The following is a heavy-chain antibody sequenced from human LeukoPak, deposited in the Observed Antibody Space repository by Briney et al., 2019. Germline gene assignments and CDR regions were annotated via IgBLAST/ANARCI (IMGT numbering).Heavy chain of an antibody. Sequence: ASVKVSCKASGYTFTGYYMHWVRQAPGQGLEWMGWIRPKSGGTNYSHKFQGRVTMTRDTSIRTAYMELRSMRPDDTAVYYCARSKRRGDLLDYWGQGILVTVSS. V-gene: IGHV1-2*02. J-gene: IGHJ4*02. CDR3: ARSKRRGDLLDY. D-gene: IGHD2-21*02. CDR2: IRPKSGGT. CDR1: GYTFTGYY.